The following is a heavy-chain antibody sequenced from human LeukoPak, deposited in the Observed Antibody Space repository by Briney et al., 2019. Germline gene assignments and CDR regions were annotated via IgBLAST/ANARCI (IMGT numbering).Heavy chain of an antibody. J-gene: IGHJ4*02. CDR1: GFTFSSYS. D-gene: IGHD4-23*01. Sequence: GGSLRLSCAASGFTFSSYSMNWVRQAPGKGLEWISYITTSGGAKNYADSVKGRFTISRDNAKNTLYLQMNSLRAEDTAVYYCARRDDYGGNPGYWGQGTLVTVSS. CDR2: ITTSGGAK. V-gene: IGHV3-48*04. CDR3: ARRDDYGGNPGY.